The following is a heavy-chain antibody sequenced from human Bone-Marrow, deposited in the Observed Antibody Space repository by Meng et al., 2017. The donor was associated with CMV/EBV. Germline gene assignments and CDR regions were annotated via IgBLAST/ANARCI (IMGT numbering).Heavy chain of an antibody. V-gene: IGHV1-2*02. J-gene: IGHJ5*02. CDR2: INPINGGT. CDR3: ARPSGSAPNWFDP. Sequence: ASVKVSCKVSGYIFIDYFIHWVRRAPGRGLEWMGWINPINGGTHFAQKFQDRVTLTRDTSTNTAYMELSSLTSDDTAVYYCARPSGSAPNWFDPWGPGPLVTGYS. CDR1: GYIFIDYF. D-gene: IGHD1-26*01.